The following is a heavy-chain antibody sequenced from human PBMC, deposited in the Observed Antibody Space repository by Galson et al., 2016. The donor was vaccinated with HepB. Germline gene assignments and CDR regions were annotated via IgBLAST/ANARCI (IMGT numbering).Heavy chain of an antibody. CDR1: GDSITSSGYF. V-gene: IGHV4-39*01. Sequence: LSLTCNVSGDSITSSGYFWGWIRQPPGKGLVWIGAISYRGTTYDYPSLKSRLTVSVDTSKNQFSLKLSSVTAADTAVYYCARSVNEAFDIWGQGTMVTVSS. J-gene: IGHJ3*02. CDR3: ARSVNEAFDI. CDR2: ISYRGTT. D-gene: IGHD1-1*01.